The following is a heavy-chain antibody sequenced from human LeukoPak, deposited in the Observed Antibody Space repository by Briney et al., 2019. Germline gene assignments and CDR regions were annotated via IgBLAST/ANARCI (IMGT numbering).Heavy chain of an antibody. CDR3: ARVGRWLQGDFDY. V-gene: IGHV3-66*01. Sequence: GGSLRLSCAVCGFTVSSNYIKCVRQAPGKGLEWVSVIYSGGSTYYADSVKGRFTFSRDNSKNTVYLQMNSLRAEDTAVYYCARVGRWLQGDFDYWGQGTLVTVSS. CDR2: IYSGGST. J-gene: IGHJ4*02. D-gene: IGHD5-24*01. CDR1: GFTVSSNY.